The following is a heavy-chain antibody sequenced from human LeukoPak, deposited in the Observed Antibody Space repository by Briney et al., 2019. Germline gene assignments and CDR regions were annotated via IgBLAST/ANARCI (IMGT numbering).Heavy chain of an antibody. CDR1: GFTFSSYW. D-gene: IGHD6-13*01. J-gene: IGHJ4*02. CDR2: INSDGSST. V-gene: IGHV3-74*03. Sequence: GGSPRLSCAVSGFTFSSYWMHWVRQAPGKGLVWVSRINSDGSSTTYADSVKGRFTISRDNAKNTLYLQMNSLRAEDTAVYYCAREVAAAGTYFDYWGQGALVTVSS. CDR3: AREVAAAGTYFDY.